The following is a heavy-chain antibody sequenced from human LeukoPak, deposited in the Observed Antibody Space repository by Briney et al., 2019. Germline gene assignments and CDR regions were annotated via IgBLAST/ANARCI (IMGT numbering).Heavy chain of an antibody. V-gene: IGHV4-34*01. CDR2: VRHSGST. CDR3: AGSTATGTGRAFHY. Sequence: SETLSLTCAVCGESITAYYWTWIRQPPGKRLEWIGEVRHSGSTNYNPSLKSRVTMSVDMSKNQFSLKLNSVTAADTAVYYCAGSTATGTGRAFHYWAQGTLVPVSS. J-gene: IGHJ4*02. D-gene: IGHD3-10*01. CDR1: GESITAYY.